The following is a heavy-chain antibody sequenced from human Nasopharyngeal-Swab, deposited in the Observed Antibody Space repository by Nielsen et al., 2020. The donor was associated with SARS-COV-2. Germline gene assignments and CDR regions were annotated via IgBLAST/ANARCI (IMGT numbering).Heavy chain of an antibody. CDR2: ISYDGSSN. CDR3: ARPARRGLNWFDP. Sequence: GGSLRLSCAASGFIFSTYAMHWVRQAPGKGLEWVALISYDGSSNYYAHSVKGRFTISRDNSKNTLYLQMNRLRGEDTAVYYCARPARRGLNWFDPWGQGTLVTVSS. CDR1: GFIFSTYA. D-gene: IGHD3-22*01. J-gene: IGHJ5*02. V-gene: IGHV3-30-3*01.